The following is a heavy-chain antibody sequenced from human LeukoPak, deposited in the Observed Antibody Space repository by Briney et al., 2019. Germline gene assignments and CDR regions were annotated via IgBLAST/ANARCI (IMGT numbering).Heavy chain of an antibody. V-gene: IGHV4-39*01. CDR1: GGSISSSSYY. J-gene: IGHJ4*02. CDR2: IYYSGST. Sequence: PSETLSLTCTVSGGSISSSSYYWGWMRQPPGKGLEWIGSIYYSGSTYYNASLKSRVTISVDTSKNQFYLKLSSVTAADTAVYYCASSGWYLSSFNWGQGTLVTVSS. CDR3: ASSGWYLSSFN. D-gene: IGHD6-19*01.